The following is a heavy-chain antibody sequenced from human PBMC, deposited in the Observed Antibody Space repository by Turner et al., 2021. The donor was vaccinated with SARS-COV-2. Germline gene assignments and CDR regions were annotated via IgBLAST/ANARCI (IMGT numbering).Heavy chain of an antibody. CDR2: IYYSGNT. CDR1: GGSITKNYDD. V-gene: IGHV4-39*01. J-gene: IGHJ4*02. CDR3: ARLAERYFFDY. Sequence: LKLQESGPGLVTLSETMSLTCTVSGGSITKNYDDWGWIRQPPGKGLEWIGSIYYSGNTYYCPSLTSRVSISVDTSKSRFSLKLSSVTAADTAVYYCARLAERYFFDYWGQGALVTVSS.